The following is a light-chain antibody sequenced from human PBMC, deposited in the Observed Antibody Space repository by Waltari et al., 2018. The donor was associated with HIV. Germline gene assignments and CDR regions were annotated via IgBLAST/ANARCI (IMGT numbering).Light chain of an antibody. CDR2: DVS. J-gene: IGLJ2*01. CDR1: SSDVGGYNY. V-gene: IGLV2-14*01. Sequence: QSALTQPASVSGSPGQSITISCTGTSSDVGGYNYVSWYQQYAGNAPKLMIYDVSNRPSGVSNRFAGSKSGNTASLTISGLQAEDEADYYCSSYTSSSTLVFGGGTKLTVL. CDR3: SSYTSSSTLV.